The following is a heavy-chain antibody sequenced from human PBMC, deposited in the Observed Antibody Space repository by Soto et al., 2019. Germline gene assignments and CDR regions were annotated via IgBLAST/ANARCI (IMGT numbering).Heavy chain of an antibody. CDR2: ISSSGSSI. D-gene: IGHD1-1*01. V-gene: IGHV3-48*01. J-gene: IGHJ4*02. Sequence: EVHLVESGGDLVQPGGSLRLSCAASGFIFSTYSMNWVRQAPGKGLEWISYISSSGSSISYTDSVKGRFTIYRDNAKNSLYLQMNSLGAEDPALYYCARSRYNDYWGQGTLVTVSS. CDR1: GFIFSTYS. CDR3: ARSRYNDY.